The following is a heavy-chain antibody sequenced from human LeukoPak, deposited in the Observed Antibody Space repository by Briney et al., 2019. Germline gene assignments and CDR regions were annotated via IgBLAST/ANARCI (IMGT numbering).Heavy chain of an antibody. Sequence: PSETLSLTCTVSGDSISSYYWSWIRQPPGKGLECIVYIYHSGSTTYSTSLKSRVTISLDTSKKQFSLKLSSLTAADTAVYYCARGAVAASRPFFDCWGQGTLVTVSS. CDR3: ARGAVAASRPFFDC. V-gene: IGHV4-59*01. J-gene: IGHJ4*02. CDR2: IYHSGST. CDR1: GDSISSYY. D-gene: IGHD6-19*01.